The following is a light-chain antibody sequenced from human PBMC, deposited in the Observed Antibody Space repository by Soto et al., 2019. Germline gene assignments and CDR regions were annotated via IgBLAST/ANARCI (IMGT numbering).Light chain of an antibody. J-gene: IGLJ1*01. CDR1: SSDVGGYNY. Sequence: QSPLPQPASVSGSPGQSFAISCIGSSSDVGGYNYVSWHQQHPGKAPKVVIYDVSNRPSGVSDRFSGSKSGNTASLTISGLQAEDEADYYCSSYTSSSTYVFGTGT. CDR2: DVS. V-gene: IGLV2-14*01. CDR3: SSYTSSSTYV.